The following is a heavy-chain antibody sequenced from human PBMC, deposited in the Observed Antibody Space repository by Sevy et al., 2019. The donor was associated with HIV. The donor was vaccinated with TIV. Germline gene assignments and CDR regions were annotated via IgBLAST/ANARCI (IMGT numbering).Heavy chain of an antibody. CDR2: INPNNGGT. V-gene: IGHV1-2*06. J-gene: IGHJ5*02. CDR1: GYTFTDYF. CDR3: ARQGIVVIPRARQYDWFDP. Sequence: ASVKVSCKASGYTFTDYFIHWVRQAPGQGLEWMGRINPNNGGTNFAQKFQGRVTMTRDTSISTAYMELSRLRSDDTAVYYCARQGIVVIPRARQYDWFDPWGQGTLVTVSS. D-gene: IGHD2-2*01.